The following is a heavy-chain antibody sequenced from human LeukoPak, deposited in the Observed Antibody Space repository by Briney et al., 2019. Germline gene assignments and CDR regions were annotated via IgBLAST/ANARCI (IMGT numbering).Heavy chain of an antibody. Sequence: SETLSLTCAVSGASISHYSWRWIRQPPGKGLEWIGDIYASGSTSYNPSHTGRVTISVDTSKNQFSLKLSSVTAADTAVYYCARSMTTVTNFDYWGQGTLVTVSS. V-gene: IGHV4-4*09. J-gene: IGHJ4*02. CDR3: ARSMTTVTNFDY. CDR1: GASISHYS. CDR2: IYASGST. D-gene: IGHD4-17*01.